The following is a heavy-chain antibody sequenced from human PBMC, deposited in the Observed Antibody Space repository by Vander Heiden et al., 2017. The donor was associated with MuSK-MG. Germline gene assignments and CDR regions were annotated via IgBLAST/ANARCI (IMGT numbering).Heavy chain of an antibody. CDR3: ARVMLVVVPAAVGYYYYYGMDV. CDR1: GSTLPSYD. D-gene: IGHD2-2*01. V-gene: IGHV1-8*01. J-gene: IGHJ6*02. CDR2: MNLNSGNT. Sequence: AQWVQSEAGVTKPGASVKGSSKASGSTLPSYDINWRRQATGQGLEWMGWMNLNSGNTGYAQKFQGRVTMTSNSSISTAYMELSSLRSEDTAVYYCARVMLVVVPAAVGYYYYYGMDVWGQGTTVTVAS.